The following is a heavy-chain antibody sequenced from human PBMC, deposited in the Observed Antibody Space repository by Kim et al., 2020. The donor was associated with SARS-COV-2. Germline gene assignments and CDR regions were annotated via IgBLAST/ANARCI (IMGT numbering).Heavy chain of an antibody. CDR2: ISSSGSTI. J-gene: IGHJ3*02. Sequence: GGSLRLSCAASGFTFSDYYMSWIRQAPGKGLEWVSYISSSGSTIYYADSVKGRFTISRDNAKNSLYLQMNSLRAEDTAVYYCARRYSSSWWDAFDIWGQGTMVTVSS. CDR1: GFTFSDYY. V-gene: IGHV3-11*04. CDR3: ARRYSSSWWDAFDI. D-gene: IGHD6-13*01.